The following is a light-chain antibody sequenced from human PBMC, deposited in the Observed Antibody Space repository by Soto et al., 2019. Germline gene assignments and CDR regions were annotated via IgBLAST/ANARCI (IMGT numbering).Light chain of an antibody. Sequence: EVVLTQSPATLSLSPGERATLSCGASQTVSSNYLAWYQQKTGLAPWLLIYDASTSATGIPDRFRGGGSGTDFTLTLSTLGPEAGAEYYCQQYGDSPRVTFGGGTKVEIK. CDR2: DAS. V-gene: IGKV3D-20*01. CDR1: QTVSSNY. J-gene: IGKJ4*02. CDR3: QQYGDSPRVT.